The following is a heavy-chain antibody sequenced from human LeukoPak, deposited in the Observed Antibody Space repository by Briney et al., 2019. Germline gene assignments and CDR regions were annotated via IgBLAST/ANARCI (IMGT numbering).Heavy chain of an antibody. CDR2: IYYSGST. CDR3: AREPIEYYFDY. Sequence: PSQTLSLTCTVSGGSISSGDYYWSWIRQPPGKGLEWIGYIYYSGSTYYNPSLKSQVTISVDTSKNQFSLKLSSVTAADSAVYYCAREPIEYYFDYWGQGTLVTVSS. CDR1: GGSISSGDYY. V-gene: IGHV4-30-4*01. D-gene: IGHD3-22*01. J-gene: IGHJ4*02.